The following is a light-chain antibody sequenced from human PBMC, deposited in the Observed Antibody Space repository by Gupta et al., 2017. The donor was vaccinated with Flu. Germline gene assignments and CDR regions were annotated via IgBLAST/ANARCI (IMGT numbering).Light chain of an antibody. CDR3: THELKCPWT. CDR2: KGS. Sequence: DVVMTQSPLSLNVTLGQSASISCTSSGRLVYIDGNTYLNWFQQRPGHSPRRLIHKGSNRDSGVPDRFSGSGSGTDFTLKISRVEAEDVGVYYCTHELKCPWTFGQGTKVEI. J-gene: IGKJ1*01. CDR1: GRLVYIDGNTY. V-gene: IGKV2-30*01.